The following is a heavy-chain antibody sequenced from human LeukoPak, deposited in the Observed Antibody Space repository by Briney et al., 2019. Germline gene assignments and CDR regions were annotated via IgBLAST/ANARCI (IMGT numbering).Heavy chain of an antibody. V-gene: IGHV3-11*04. CDR2: ISSSGSTI. CDR3: ARDYDILTGYYSFDY. Sequence: KAGGSLRLSCAASVFTFSDYYMSWIRQAPGKGLEWVSYISSSGSTIYYADPVKGRFTISRDNAKNLLYLQMNSLRAEDTAVYYCARDYDILTGYYSFDYWGQGTLVTVSS. CDR1: VFTFSDYY. J-gene: IGHJ4*02. D-gene: IGHD3-9*01.